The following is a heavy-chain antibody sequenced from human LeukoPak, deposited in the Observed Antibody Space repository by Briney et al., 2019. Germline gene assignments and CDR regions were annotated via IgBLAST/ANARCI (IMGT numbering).Heavy chain of an antibody. J-gene: IGHJ4*02. Sequence: PSETLSLTCTVSGGSISSYYWSWIRQPAGKGLEWIGRIYTSGSTNYNPSLKSRVTMSVDTSKNQFSLKLSSVTAADTAVYYCARDLSAFGIAAAGHFFDYWGQGTLVTVSS. CDR3: ARDLSAFGIAAAGHFFDY. CDR1: GGSISSYY. V-gene: IGHV4-4*07. CDR2: IYTSGST. D-gene: IGHD6-13*01.